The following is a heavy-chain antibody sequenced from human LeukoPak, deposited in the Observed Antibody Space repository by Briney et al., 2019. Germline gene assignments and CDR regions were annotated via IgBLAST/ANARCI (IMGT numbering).Heavy chain of an antibody. CDR2: IYHDGST. V-gene: IGHV4-38-2*02. D-gene: IGHD6-19*01. Sequence: SETLSLTCTVSGYSISSGYYWGWIRQPPGKGLEWIGNIYHDGSTYYNPSLKSRVTISVDTSKNQFSLTVSSVTAADTAVYYCARSGASSSGWPFDFWGQGTLVTVPS. CDR3: ARSGASSSGWPFDF. CDR1: GYSISSGYY. J-gene: IGHJ4*02.